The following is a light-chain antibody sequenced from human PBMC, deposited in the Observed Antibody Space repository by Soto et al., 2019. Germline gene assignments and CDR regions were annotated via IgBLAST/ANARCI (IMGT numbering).Light chain of an antibody. CDR2: DAS. Sequence: DIQMTQSPSSLSASVEDRVTITCQASQDISNYLNWYQQKPGKAPKLLIYDASNLETGVPSRFSGSGSGTDFTFTISRLQPEDIATYYCQQYDNLPVTFGQGTRLEIK. CDR1: QDISNY. V-gene: IGKV1-33*01. CDR3: QQYDNLPVT. J-gene: IGKJ5*01.